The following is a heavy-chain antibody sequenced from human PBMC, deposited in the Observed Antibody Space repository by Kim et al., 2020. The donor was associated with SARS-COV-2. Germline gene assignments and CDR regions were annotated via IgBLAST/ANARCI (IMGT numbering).Heavy chain of an antibody. V-gene: IGHV4-31*03. CDR3: ARTRITLIVVVTHFDY. Sequence: SETLSLTCTVSGCSISSGGYYWSWIRQHPGKGLEWIGYISYSGSTSYNPSLKSRVTISVDTSKNQFSLKLSSVAAADTAVYSCARTRITLIVVVTHFDY. J-gene: IGHJ4*01. CDR1: GCSISSGGYY. CDR2: ISYSGST. D-gene: IGHD3-22*01.